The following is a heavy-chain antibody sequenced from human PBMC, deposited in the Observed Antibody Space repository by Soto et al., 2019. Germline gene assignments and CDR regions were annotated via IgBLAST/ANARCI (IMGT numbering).Heavy chain of an antibody. V-gene: IGHV1-8*01. CDR3: ARGCKGALWFDP. Sequence: ASVNVSCKASGYTFTSYDINWVRQATGQGLEWMGWMNPNSGNTGYAQKFQGRVTMTRNTSISTAYMELSSLRSEDTAVYYCARGCKGALWFDPWGQGTLVTVSS. J-gene: IGHJ5*02. D-gene: IGHD2-15*01. CDR2: MNPNSGNT. CDR1: GYTFTSYD.